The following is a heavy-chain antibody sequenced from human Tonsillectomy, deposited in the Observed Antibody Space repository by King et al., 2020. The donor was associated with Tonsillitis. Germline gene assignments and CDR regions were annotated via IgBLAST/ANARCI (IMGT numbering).Heavy chain of an antibody. D-gene: IGHD5-12*01. Sequence: VQLVESGGGLVQPGGSLRLSCAASGFPFSSYWMTWVRQPPGKGLEWVANIKPDGSGHAYLDSVRGRFTISSDNAKTSVSLEMSSLRAEDPAVYYCASNGYINNYYNVDYGHQATLAIASS. J-gene: IGHJ4*02. CDR2: IKPDGSGH. V-gene: IGHV3-7*01. CDR1: GFPFSSYW. CDR3: ASNGYINNYYNVDY.